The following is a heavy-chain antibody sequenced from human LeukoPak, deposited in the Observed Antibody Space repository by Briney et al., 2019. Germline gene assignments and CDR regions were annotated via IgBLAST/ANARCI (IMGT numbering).Heavy chain of an antibody. CDR2: VYSGGTT. Sequence: GESPRVLCAASGFTVRNNVMSWVRQAPGEGLEWVSVVYSGGTTYYADSVRGRFTISRDNSKNTLWLQMKNLRTDDTAVYYCAKMISTDRTLGGGYFEHCYQGPLVTVSS. CDR1: GFTVRNNV. V-gene: IGHV3-53*01. CDR3: AKMISTDRTLGGGYFEH. D-gene: IGHD3/OR15-3a*01. J-gene: IGHJ4*02.